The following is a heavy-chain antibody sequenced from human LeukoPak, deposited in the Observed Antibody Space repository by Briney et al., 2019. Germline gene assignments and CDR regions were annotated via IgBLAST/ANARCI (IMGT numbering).Heavy chain of an antibody. CDR2: IYSGGST. CDR1: GLTASRNS. Sequence: GSLRLSCAASGLTASRNSMSWVRQAQGKGLEWVSVIYSGGSTYYADSVKGRFTISRDNSKNTLYLQMNSLRAEDTAVYYCARDLEDAFDIWGQGTMVTVSS. CDR3: ARDLEDAFDI. V-gene: IGHV3-66*01. J-gene: IGHJ3*02.